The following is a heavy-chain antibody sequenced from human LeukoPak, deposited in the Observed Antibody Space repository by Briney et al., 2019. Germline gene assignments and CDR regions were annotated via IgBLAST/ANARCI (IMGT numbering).Heavy chain of an antibody. CDR3: ATYRVSHGMDV. J-gene: IGHJ6*02. CDR1: GFTPSDHY. V-gene: IGHV3-7*01. D-gene: IGHD3-16*02. CDR2: INADGSVE. Sequence: GGSLRLSCAASGFTPSDHYVDWVRQAPGKGLEWVANINADGSVEYLVDSVQGRFSISRDNAKDQVFLQMNSLRAEDTAVYYCATYRVSHGMDVWGQGTTVTVSS.